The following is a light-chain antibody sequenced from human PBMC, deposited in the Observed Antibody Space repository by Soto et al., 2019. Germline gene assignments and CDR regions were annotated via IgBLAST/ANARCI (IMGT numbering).Light chain of an antibody. J-gene: IGLJ2*01. CDR3: QTWGTGIVV. V-gene: IGLV4-69*01. Sequence: QPVLTQSPSASASLGASVKLTCTLSSGHSSYAIAWHRQQPEKGPRYLMKLNSDGSHSKGDGIPDRFSGSSSGAERYLTISSLQSEDEADYYCQTWGTGIVVFGGGTQLTVL. CDR1: SGHSSYA. CDR2: LNSDGSH.